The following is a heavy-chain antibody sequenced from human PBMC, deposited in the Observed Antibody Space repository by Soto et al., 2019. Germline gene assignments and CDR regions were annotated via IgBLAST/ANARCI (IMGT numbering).Heavy chain of an antibody. J-gene: IGHJ4*02. CDR3: ARVPCSSTSCYGYYFDY. CDR1: GFTFSSYG. Sequence: QVQLVESGGGVVQPGRSLRLSCAASGFTFSSYGMHWVRQAPGKGLEWVSVIYSGGSTYYADSVKGRFTISRDNSKNTLYLQMNSLRAEDTAVYYCARVPCSSTSCYGYYFDYWGQGTLVTVSS. CDR2: IYSGGST. D-gene: IGHD2-2*01. V-gene: IGHV3-NL1*01.